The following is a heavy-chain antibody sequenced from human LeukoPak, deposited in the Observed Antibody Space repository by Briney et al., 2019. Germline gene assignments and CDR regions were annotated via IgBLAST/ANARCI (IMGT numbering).Heavy chain of an antibody. D-gene: IGHD6-6*01. V-gene: IGHV4-31*03. J-gene: IGHJ4*02. Sequence: SETLSLTCTVSGGSISSGGYYWSWIRQHPGKGLEWIGYIYYSGSTYYNPSLKSRVTISVDTSKNQFSLKLSSVTAADTAVYYCARGDSSSPLFDYWGQGTLVTVSS. CDR2: IYYSGST. CDR1: GGSISSGGYY. CDR3: ARGDSSSPLFDY.